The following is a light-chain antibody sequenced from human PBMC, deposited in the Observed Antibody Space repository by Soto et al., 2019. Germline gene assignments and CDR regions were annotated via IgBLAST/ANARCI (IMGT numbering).Light chain of an antibody. CDR3: QQYNSYPLT. CDR2: KAS. CDR1: QSISSW. Sequence: DIQMTQSPSTQSASVGDRVIITCRASQSISSWLAWYQQKAGKAPKLLIYKASSLDSGVPSRFSGSGSGTEFTLTISSLQPDDFATYYCQQYNSYPLTFGGGTKVEIK. J-gene: IGKJ4*01. V-gene: IGKV1-5*03.